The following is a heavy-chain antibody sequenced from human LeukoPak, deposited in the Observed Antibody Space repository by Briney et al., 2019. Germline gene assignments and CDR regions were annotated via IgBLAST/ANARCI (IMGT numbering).Heavy chain of an antibody. CDR2: IYYAGST. CDR1: GGSISSYY. Sequence: SETLSLTCGVSGGSISSYYWAWIRQAPGKGLEWIGYIYYAGSTNYNPSLKSRVTMSVDMSRNQFSLRMTSVTAADTAVYYCAREAQDFRTGNHRPGHYDYMDVWGKGTAVTVSS. V-gene: IGHV4-59*01. D-gene: IGHD1-14*01. J-gene: IGHJ6*03. CDR3: AREAQDFRTGNHRPGHYDYMDV.